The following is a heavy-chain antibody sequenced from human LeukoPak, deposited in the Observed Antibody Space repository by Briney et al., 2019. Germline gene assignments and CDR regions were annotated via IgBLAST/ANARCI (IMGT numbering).Heavy chain of an antibody. CDR3: ARVLTEIVGAPTGGYYYYYGMDV. Sequence: ASVKVSCKASGYTFTGYYMHWVRQAPGQGLEWMGWINPNSGGTNYAQKFQGRVTMTRDTSISTAYMELSRLRSDDTAVYYCARVLTEIVGAPTGGYYYYYGMDVWGQGTTVTVSS. D-gene: IGHD1-26*01. J-gene: IGHJ6*02. CDR1: GYTFTGYY. V-gene: IGHV1-2*02. CDR2: INPNSGGT.